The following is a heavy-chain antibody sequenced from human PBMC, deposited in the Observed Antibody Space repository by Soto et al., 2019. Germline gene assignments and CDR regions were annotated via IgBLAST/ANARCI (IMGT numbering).Heavy chain of an antibody. CDR1: GFTVSTTY. J-gene: IGHJ5*02. Sequence: EVQLVESGGGWIHPGGSLRLSCGASGFTVSTTYMSWVRQAPGKGLEWVSTMYTGGSTSYADSVKGRFTISRDNSKNTLYLQMNSLRVEDTAVYYCAGGGGYSGYDGHESWGQGTLVTVSS. CDR2: MYTGGST. CDR3: AGGGGYSGYDGHES. D-gene: IGHD5-12*01. V-gene: IGHV3-53*01.